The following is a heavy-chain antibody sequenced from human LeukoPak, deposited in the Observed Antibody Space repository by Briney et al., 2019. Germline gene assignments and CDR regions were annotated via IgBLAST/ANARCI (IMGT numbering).Heavy chain of an antibody. D-gene: IGHD4-17*01. V-gene: IGHV1-18*01. CDR3: ARQGGQLFYYGDTVFPH. J-gene: IGHJ4*02. CDR2: ISPFNGNT. Sequence: GASVKVSRKASGYTFTSYGITWVRQAPGKGLEWVGWISPFNGNTDYAQKFQGRVSLTTDTSTNTTYMELKSLRSDDTAVYYCARQGGQLFYYGDTVFPHWGQGTLVTVSS. CDR1: GYTFTSYG.